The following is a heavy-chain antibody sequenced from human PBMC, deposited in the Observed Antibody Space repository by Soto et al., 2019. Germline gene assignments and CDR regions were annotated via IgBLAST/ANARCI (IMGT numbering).Heavy chain of an antibody. D-gene: IGHD3-10*01. CDR1: GFTFSNYA. J-gene: IGHJ3*01. V-gene: IGHV3-23*01. Sequence: EVQLLESGGGLVQPGGSLRLSCAASGFTFSNYAMSWVRQAPGKGLEWVSVISDSGAGTYYADSVKGRFTISRDNSNSILYLRISRLRVDGMAVYYCSKAIEQPLLRHYLDSCGQGTKVTVSS. CDR2: ISDSGAGT. CDR3: SKAIEQPLLRHYLDS.